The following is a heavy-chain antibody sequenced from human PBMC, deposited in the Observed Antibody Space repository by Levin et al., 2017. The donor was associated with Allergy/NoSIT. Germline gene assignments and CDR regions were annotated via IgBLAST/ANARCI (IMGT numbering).Heavy chain of an antibody. D-gene: IGHD4-17*01. CDR1: GGTFSSYA. Sequence: ASVKVSCKASGGTFSSYAISWVRQAPGQGLEWMGGIIPIFGTANYAQKFQGRVTITADESTSTAYMELSSLRSEDTAVYYCAREWHPTHYGRFDYWGQGTLVTVSS. CDR2: IIPIFGTA. J-gene: IGHJ4*02. V-gene: IGHV1-69*13. CDR3: AREWHPTHYGRFDY.